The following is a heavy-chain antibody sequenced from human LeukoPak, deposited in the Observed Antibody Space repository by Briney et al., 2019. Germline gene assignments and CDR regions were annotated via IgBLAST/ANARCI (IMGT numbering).Heavy chain of an antibody. CDR1: GASTSHSY. J-gene: IGHJ3*02. Sequence: SETLSLSCTVSGASTSHSYWNWIRQPPGKGLEWIGYMHNSGSSKHSPSLKSRVTISIDTSKNQFSLQLTSVTAADTAIYYCARSAEWLRNAFDIWGQGTVVSVSS. D-gene: IGHD5-12*01. V-gene: IGHV4-59*01. CDR2: MHNSGSS. CDR3: ARSAEWLRNAFDI.